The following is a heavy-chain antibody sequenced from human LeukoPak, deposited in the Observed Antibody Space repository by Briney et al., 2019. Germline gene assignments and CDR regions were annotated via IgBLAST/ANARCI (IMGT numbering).Heavy chain of an antibody. CDR2: ISSSGSTI. Sequence: AGGSLRLSCAASGFTFSSYEMNWVRRAPGKGLEWVSYISSSGSTIYYADSVKGRFTLSRDNAKNSLYLQMNSLRAEDTAVYYCARGTGYCLDPWGQGTLVTVSS. J-gene: IGHJ5*02. D-gene: IGHD7-27*01. V-gene: IGHV3-48*03. CDR3: ARGTGYCLDP. CDR1: GFTFSSYE.